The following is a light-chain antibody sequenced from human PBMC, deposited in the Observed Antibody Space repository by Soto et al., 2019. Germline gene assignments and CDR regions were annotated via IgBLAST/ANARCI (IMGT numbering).Light chain of an antibody. CDR2: DVS. V-gene: IGLV2-14*01. CDR1: SSDVGGYNY. Sequence: QSVLTQPASVSGSPGQSITISCTGTSSDVGGYNYVSWYQQHPGKAPKLMIYDVSNRASGVSNRFSGSKSGNTASLTISGLQAEDEADYNCSSYTSSSTVVFGGGTKLTVL. CDR3: SSYTSSSTVV. J-gene: IGLJ2*01.